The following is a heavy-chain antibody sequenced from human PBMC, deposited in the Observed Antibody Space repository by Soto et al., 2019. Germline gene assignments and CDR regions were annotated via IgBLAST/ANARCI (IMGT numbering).Heavy chain of an antibody. D-gene: IGHD5-12*01. CDR3: ARAIGGYDPFDY. Sequence: ASVKVSCKASGGTFSSYAISWVRQAPGQGLEWMGGIIPIFGTANYAQKFQGRVTITADESTSTAYMELSSLRSEDTAVYYCARAIGGYDPFDYWGQGTLVTVSS. CDR2: IIPIFGTA. V-gene: IGHV1-69*13. J-gene: IGHJ4*02. CDR1: GGTFSSYA.